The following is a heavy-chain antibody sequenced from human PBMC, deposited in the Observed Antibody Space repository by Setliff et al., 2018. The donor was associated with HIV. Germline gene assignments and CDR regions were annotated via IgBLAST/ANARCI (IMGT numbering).Heavy chain of an antibody. J-gene: IGHJ4*02. V-gene: IGHV4-39*07. CDR2: IYYSGST. Sequence: PSETLSLTCTVSGGSISSSTYYWGWIRQPPGKGLEWVGSIYYSGSTYYNPSLKSRVTISVDTSKNLFSLKLSSVTAADTAVYYCARANFWSGYYGYWGQGTLVTVSS. CDR3: ARANFWSGYYGY. CDR1: GGSISSSTYY. D-gene: IGHD3-3*01.